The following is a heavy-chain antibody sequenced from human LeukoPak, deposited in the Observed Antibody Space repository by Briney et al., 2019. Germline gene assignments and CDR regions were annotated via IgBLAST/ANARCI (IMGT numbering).Heavy chain of an antibody. CDR1: GGTFSSYA. CDR3: ARDSLYGSGARTPDY. V-gene: IGHV1-69*05. J-gene: IGHJ4*02. Sequence: RASAKVSCKASGGTFSSYAISWVRQAPGQGLEWMGRIIPIFGTANYAQKFQGRVTITTDESTSTAYMELSSLRSEDTAVYYCARDSLYGSGARTPDYWGQGTLVTVSS. D-gene: IGHD3-10*01. CDR2: IIPIFGTA.